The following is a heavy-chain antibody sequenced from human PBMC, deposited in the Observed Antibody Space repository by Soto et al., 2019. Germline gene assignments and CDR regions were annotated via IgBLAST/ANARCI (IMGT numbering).Heavy chain of an antibody. CDR1: GFTFSSYS. CDR2: ISSSSRTI. D-gene: IGHD4-17*01. Sequence: EVQLVESGGGLVQPGGSLRLSCAASGFTFSSYSMNWVRQAPGKGLEWVSYISSSSRTIYYADSVKGRFTISRDNAKNSLYLQMNSLRAEDTAVYYCARDLTYALFDYWGQGTLVTVSS. CDR3: ARDLTYALFDY. J-gene: IGHJ4*02. V-gene: IGHV3-48*01.